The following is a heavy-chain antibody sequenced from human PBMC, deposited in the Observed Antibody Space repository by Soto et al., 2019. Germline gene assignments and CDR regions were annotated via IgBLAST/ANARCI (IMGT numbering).Heavy chain of an antibody. CDR2: IKSKTDGGTT. D-gene: IGHD3-3*01. CDR1: GFTFSNAW. CDR3: TTDRAPLSEWLYPDY. J-gene: IGHJ4*02. Sequence: PGGSLRLSCAASGFTFSNAWMSWVRQAPGKGLEWVGRIKSKTDGGTTDYAAPVKGRFTISRDDSKNTLYLQMNSLKTEDTAVYYCTTDRAPLSEWLYPDYWGQGTLVTVSS. V-gene: IGHV3-15*01.